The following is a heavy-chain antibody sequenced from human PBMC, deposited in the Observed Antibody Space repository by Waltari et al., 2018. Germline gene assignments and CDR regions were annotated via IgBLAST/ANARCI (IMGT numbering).Heavy chain of an antibody. CDR1: GYSIRSGYY. CDR2: IYHSGST. V-gene: IGHV4-38-2*01. J-gene: IGHJ3*02. Sequence: QVQLQESGPGLVKPSETLSLTCAVSGYSIRSGYYWGWIRQPPGKGLEWIGSIYHSGSTYYNPSLKSRVTISVDTSKNQFSLKLSSVTAADTAVYYCASLIVVVPAAIGAFDIWGQGTMVTVSS. CDR3: ASLIVVVPAAIGAFDI. D-gene: IGHD2-2*01.